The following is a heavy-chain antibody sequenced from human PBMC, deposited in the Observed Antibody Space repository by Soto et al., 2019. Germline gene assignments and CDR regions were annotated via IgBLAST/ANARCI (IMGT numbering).Heavy chain of an antibody. CDR1: GGSISSYY. J-gene: IGHJ6*03. CDR3: ARGVKAAAGTHGVYYYYYMDV. V-gene: IGHV4-59*01. Sequence: SETLSLTCTVSGGSISSYYWSWIRQPPGKGLEWIGYIYYSGSTNYNPSLKSRVTISVDTSKNQFSLKLSSVTAADTAVYYCARGVKAAAGTHGVYYYYYMDVWGKGTTVTVSS. D-gene: IGHD6-13*01. CDR2: IYYSGST.